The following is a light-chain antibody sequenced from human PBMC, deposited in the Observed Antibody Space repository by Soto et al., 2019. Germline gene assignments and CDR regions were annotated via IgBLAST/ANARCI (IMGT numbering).Light chain of an antibody. CDR1: QSIRSY. Sequence: DIQLTQSPSSRSASVGNTVTITCXASQSIRSYLNWVQQKPGKAPKLLIYDASSLQTGVPSRFSGSGSGTDFTLTISSLQPEDVATYYCQKYNSAPWTFGQGTKVDIK. CDR3: QKYNSAPWT. V-gene: IGKV1-27*01. CDR2: DAS. J-gene: IGKJ1*01.